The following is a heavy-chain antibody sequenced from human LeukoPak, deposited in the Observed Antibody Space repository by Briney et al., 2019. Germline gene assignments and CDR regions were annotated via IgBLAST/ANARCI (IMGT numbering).Heavy chain of an antibody. CDR1: GFTVSSNY. D-gene: IGHD5-18*01. V-gene: IGHV3-53*01. J-gene: IGHJ5*02. CDR2: IYSGGST. CDR3: AKDSTPYSYGWVNWFDP. Sequence: GGSLRLSCSASGFTVSSNYMSWVRQAPGKGLEWVSVIYSGGSTYYADSVKGRFTISRDNSKNTLYLQMNSLRAEDTAVYYCAKDSTPYSYGWVNWFDPWGQGTLVTVSS.